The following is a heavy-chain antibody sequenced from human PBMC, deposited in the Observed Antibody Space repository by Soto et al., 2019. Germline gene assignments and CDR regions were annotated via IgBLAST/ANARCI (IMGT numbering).Heavy chain of an antibody. CDR2: INHSGST. V-gene: IGHV4-34*01. J-gene: IGHJ5*02. CDR1: GLSFSGYY. Sequence: SETLSLTCAVYGLSFSGYYWSWIRQHPGKGLEWIGEINHSGSTNYNPSLKSRVTISVDTSKNQFSLKLSSVTAADTAVYYCARAPIAAAKNPNWFDPWGQGTLVTVSS. CDR3: ARAPIAAAKNPNWFDP. D-gene: IGHD6-13*01.